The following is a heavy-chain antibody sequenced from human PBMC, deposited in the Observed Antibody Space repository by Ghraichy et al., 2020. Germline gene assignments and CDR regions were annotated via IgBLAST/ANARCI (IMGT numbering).Heavy chain of an antibody. V-gene: IGHV4-39*01. Sequence: SQTLSLTCTVSGGSISSSSYYWGWIRQPPGKGLEWIGSIYYSGSTYYNPSLKSRVTISVDTSKNQFSLKLSSVTAADTAVYYCARPLYSSGWYSAHGEWYFDLWGRGTLVTVSS. D-gene: IGHD6-19*01. J-gene: IGHJ2*01. CDR1: GGSISSSSYY. CDR2: IYYSGST. CDR3: ARPLYSSGWYSAHGEWYFDL.